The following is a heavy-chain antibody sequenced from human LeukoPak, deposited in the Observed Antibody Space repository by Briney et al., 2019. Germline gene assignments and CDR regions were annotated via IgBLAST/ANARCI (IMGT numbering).Heavy chain of an antibody. V-gene: IGHV4-39*01. CDR3: ARLLLRFGEFSFDF. CDR2: IYYSGST. J-gene: IGHJ4*02. D-gene: IGHD3-10*01. Sequence: SETLSLTCTVSGGSFGKSNFYWGWIRQPPGKGLEWIGTIYYSGSTYYNSSLKGRVSISVDTSKSQFSLKLNSVTAADTAVYYCARLLLRFGEFSFDFWGQGTLVTVSS. CDR1: GGSFGKSNFY.